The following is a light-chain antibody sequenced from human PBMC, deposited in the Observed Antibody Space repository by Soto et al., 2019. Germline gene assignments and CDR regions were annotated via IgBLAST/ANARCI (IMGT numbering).Light chain of an antibody. CDR3: SSYTSSRAYV. J-gene: IGLJ1*01. V-gene: IGLV2-14*01. Sequence: QSALTQPASVSESPGQSITISCTGTSSDVGGYNYVSWYQQQSGKAPKLMIHEVSNRPSGVSNRFSGSKSGNTASLTISGLQAEDEADYYCSSYTSSRAYVFGIGTKVTV. CDR2: EVS. CDR1: SSDVGGYNY.